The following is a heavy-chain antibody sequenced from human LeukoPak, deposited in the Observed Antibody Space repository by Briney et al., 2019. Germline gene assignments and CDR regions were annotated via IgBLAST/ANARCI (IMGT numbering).Heavy chain of an antibody. CDR1: GLAVSRNY. D-gene: IGHD6-19*01. CDR2: IYSGGTT. V-gene: IGHV3-53*01. Sequence: GGSLRLSCAASGLAVSRNYMTWVRQAPGKGLEWVSVIYSGGTTDCADSVKGRFTISRDNSKNTLYLQMNSLRVEDTAVYYCARGIAVAGLEFDYWGQGTLVTVSS. CDR3: ARGIAVAGLEFDY. J-gene: IGHJ4*02.